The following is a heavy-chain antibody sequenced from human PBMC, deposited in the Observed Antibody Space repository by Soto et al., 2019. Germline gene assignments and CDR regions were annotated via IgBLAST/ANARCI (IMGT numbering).Heavy chain of an antibody. V-gene: IGHV4-59*01. CDR1: GGSISSYY. CDR2: IYYSGST. J-gene: IGHJ6*03. CDR3: ARADWNYDRYYYYYMDV. Sequence: TSETLSLTCTVSGGSISSYYWSWIRQPPGKGLEWIGYIYYSGSTNYNPSLKSRVTISVDTSKNQFSLKLSSVTAADTAVYYCARADWNYDRYYYYYMDVWGKGTTVTVSS. D-gene: IGHD1-7*01.